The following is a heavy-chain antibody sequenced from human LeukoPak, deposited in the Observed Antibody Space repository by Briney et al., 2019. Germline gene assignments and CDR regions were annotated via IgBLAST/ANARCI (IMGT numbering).Heavy chain of an antibody. J-gene: IGHJ4*02. V-gene: IGHV1-46*01. CDR1: GYTFTSYY. CDR2: INPSGGST. Sequence: ASVKVSCKASGYTFTSYYMHWVRQAPGQGLEWMGIINPSGGSTSYAQKFQGRVTITAGESTSTAYMELSSLRSEDTAVYYCARVGIAVAGLGYFDYWGQGTLVTVSS. CDR3: ARVGIAVAGLGYFDY. D-gene: IGHD6-19*01.